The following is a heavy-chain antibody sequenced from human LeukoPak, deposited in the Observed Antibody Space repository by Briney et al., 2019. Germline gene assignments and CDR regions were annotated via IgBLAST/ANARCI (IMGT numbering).Heavy chain of an antibody. J-gene: IGHJ5*01. CDR3: ARERGDYDSDNWFDS. V-gene: IGHV4-59*01. Sequence: SETLSLTCTVSGASIGSYVWSWIRQPPGKGLEWIGYIYYGGGTNYNPSFESRSTISVDTSKNRISLNLTSVTASDTAIYYCARERGDYDSDNWFDSWGQGNLVTVSS. CDR1: GASIGSYV. CDR2: IYYGGGT. D-gene: IGHD4-17*01.